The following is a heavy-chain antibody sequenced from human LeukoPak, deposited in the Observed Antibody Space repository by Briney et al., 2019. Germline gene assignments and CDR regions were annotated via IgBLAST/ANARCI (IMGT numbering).Heavy chain of an antibody. CDR2: ISSSSSFI. CDR1: GFTPSSSS. Sequence: RGSLRLSSAASGFTPSSSSMKWGRQVPGEGLEWVSFISSSSSFIYYADSVQGRFTISRDNAKSSLYMQMNSPRAEDTPVYNSARAAIFGWFDPWGQGTLVTVSS. V-gene: IGHV3-21*01. J-gene: IGHJ5*02. D-gene: IGHD3-9*01. CDR3: ARAAIFGWFDP.